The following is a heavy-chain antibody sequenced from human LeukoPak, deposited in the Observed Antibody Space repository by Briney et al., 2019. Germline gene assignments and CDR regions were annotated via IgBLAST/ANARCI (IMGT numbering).Heavy chain of an antibody. CDR1: GFTFSTYA. V-gene: IGHV3-23*01. CDR3: AKGKMTAYLNWFDP. J-gene: IGHJ5*02. CDR2: ISGSGGST. Sequence: GGSLRLSCAASGFTFSTYAMSWVRQAPGKGLEWVSVISGSGGSTYYADSVKGRFTISRDNSKNTLYLQMNSLRAEDTAVYYCAKGKMTAYLNWFDPWGRGTLVTVSS. D-gene: IGHD3-9*01.